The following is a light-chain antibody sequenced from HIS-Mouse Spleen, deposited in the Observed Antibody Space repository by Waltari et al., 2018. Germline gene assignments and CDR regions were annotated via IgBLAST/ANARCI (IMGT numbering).Light chain of an antibody. CDR1: QSVSSY. V-gene: IGKV3-11*01. CDR2: DAS. Sequence: EMVLTQSPATLSLSPGERATSSCRASQSVSSYLAWYKQKPGQAPRLLIYDASNRATGIPARFSGSGSGTDFTLTISSLEPEDFAVYYCQQRSNWPPFTFGPGTKVDIK. J-gene: IGKJ3*01. CDR3: QQRSNWPPFT.